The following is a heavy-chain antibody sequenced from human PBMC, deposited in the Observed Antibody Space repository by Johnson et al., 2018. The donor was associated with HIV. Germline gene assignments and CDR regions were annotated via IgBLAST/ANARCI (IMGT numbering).Heavy chain of an antibody. J-gene: IGHJ3*02. CDR1: GFTFSNYG. CDR2: IRYDGSNK. CDR3: AIIPPGGAGKGADAFDI. D-gene: IGHD1-26*01. V-gene: IGHV3-30*02. Sequence: VQLVESGGGLVKPGGSLRLSCAASGFTFSNYGMHWVRQAPGKGLEWVAFIRYDGSNKYYADSVKGRFTISRDNSKNTLYLQMNSLRAEDTAVYYCAIIPPGGAGKGADAFDIWGQGTMVTVSS.